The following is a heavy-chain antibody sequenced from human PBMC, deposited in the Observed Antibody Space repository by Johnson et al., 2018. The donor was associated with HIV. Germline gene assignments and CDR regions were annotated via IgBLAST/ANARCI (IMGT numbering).Heavy chain of an antibody. Sequence: VQLVESGGGLVKPGGSLRLSCAASGFTFSNAWMSWVRQAPGKGLEWVADIKCDGNEKYYMDSVRGRFTISRDNAKNSLYLQMNSLRAEDTAVYYCARALAAAGTSAFDIWGQGTMVTVSS. CDR3: ARALAAAGTSAFDI. J-gene: IGHJ3*02. D-gene: IGHD6-13*01. CDR1: GFTFSNAW. CDR2: IKCDGNEK. V-gene: IGHV3-7*01.